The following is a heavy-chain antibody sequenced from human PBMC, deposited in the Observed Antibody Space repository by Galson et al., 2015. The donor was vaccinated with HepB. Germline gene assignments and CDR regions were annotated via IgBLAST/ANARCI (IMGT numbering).Heavy chain of an antibody. Sequence: SLRLSCAASGFTFSSYGMHWVRQAPGKGLEWVAVIWYDGSNKYYADSVKGRFTISRDNSKNTLYLQMNSLRAEDTAVYYCARDRLLWFGESAEFDYWGQGTLVTVSS. V-gene: IGHV3-33*01. CDR1: GFTFSSYG. D-gene: IGHD3-10*01. J-gene: IGHJ4*02. CDR2: IWYDGSNK. CDR3: ARDRLLWFGESAEFDY.